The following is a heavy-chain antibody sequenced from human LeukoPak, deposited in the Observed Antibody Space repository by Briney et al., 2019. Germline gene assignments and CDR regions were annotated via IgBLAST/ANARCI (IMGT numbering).Heavy chain of an antibody. CDR2: IWYDGSNK. CDR1: GFTFTTYA. CDR3: AREADCSGGNCYRGAFDI. V-gene: IGHV3-33*01. Sequence: GRSLRLSCAASGFTFTTYAMHVGRQAPCKGVGWVAAIWYDGSNKYYTGSVKGRFTISRDNSKNTLYLQMTSLRAEDTAVYYCAREADCSGGNCYRGAFDIWGQGTMVTVSS. D-gene: IGHD2-15*01. J-gene: IGHJ3*02.